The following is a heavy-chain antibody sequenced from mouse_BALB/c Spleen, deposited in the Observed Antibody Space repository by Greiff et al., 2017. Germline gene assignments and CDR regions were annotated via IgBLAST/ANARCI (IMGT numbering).Heavy chain of an antibody. V-gene: IGHV2-9*02. Sequence: VQGVESGPGLVAPSQSLSITCTVSGFSLTSCGVHWVRQPPGKGLEWLGVIWAGGSTNYNSALMSRLSISKDNSKSQVFLKMNSLQTDDTAMYYCASLHYYGYSPSYYAMDYWGQGTSVTVSS. CDR2: IWAGGST. CDR3: ASLHYYGYSPSYYAMDY. D-gene: IGHD1-2*01. CDR1: GFSLTSCG. J-gene: IGHJ4*01.